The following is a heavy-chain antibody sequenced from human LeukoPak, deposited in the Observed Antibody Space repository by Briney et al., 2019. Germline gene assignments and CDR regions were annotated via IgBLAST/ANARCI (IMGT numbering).Heavy chain of an antibody. CDR2: ISDSGDNT. J-gene: IGHJ4*02. CDR1: GFGFTNYA. V-gene: IGHV3-23*01. D-gene: IGHD1-26*01. CDR3: AKDRGGSYFDFDY. Sequence: GGSLRLSCVASGFGFTNYAMSWVRQAPGEGLEWVSAISDSGDNTYYADSVKGRFTISRDNSDNTLYLQMYSLRAEETAVYYCAKDRGGSYFDFDYWGRGTLVTVSS.